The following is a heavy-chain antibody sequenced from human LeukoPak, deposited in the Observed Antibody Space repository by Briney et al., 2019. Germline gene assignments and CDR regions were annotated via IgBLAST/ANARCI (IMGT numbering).Heavy chain of an antibody. V-gene: IGHV3-30*03. Sequence: QTGGSLRLSCAVSGFTFSSYGMHWVRQAPGKGLEWVAVISFDGSNKYYADSVKGRFTISRDNSKNTLYLQMNSLRAEGTAVYYCAIIGYEDYFDYWGQGTLVTVSS. CDR2: ISFDGSNK. CDR3: AIIGYEDYFDY. D-gene: IGHD5-12*01. J-gene: IGHJ4*02. CDR1: GFTFSSYG.